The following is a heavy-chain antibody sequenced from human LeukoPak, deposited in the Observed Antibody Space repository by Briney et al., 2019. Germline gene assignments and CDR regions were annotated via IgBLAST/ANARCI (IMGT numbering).Heavy chain of an antibody. CDR3: ARAGVWLPAV. CDR2: INHSGNT. J-gene: IGHJ4*02. Sequence: SGTLSLTCAVSGASISSDKWWSWVRQPPGKGLEWIGEINHSGNTNYSPSLNSRVTMSTDKSKNEFSLRLTSVTAADTAVYYCARAGVWLPAVWGQGTLVTVSS. D-gene: IGHD3-9*01. V-gene: IGHV4-4*02. CDR1: GASISSDKW.